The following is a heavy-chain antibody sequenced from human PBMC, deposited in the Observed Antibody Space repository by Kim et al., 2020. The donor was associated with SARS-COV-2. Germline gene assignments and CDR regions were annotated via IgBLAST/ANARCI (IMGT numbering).Heavy chain of an antibody. V-gene: IGHV1-69*13. CDR2: IIPIVDTA. Sequence: SVKVSCKASGGTFNSYAISWVRQAPGQGLEWMGGIIPIVDTANYAQEFQGRVSITADESTTTVYMDLSSLKYEDTAVYYCARGPFDSDSSGYYLGYYFD. D-gene: IGHD3-22*01. J-gene: IGHJ4*01. CDR3: ARGPFDSDSSGYYLGYYFD. CDR1: GGTFNSYA.